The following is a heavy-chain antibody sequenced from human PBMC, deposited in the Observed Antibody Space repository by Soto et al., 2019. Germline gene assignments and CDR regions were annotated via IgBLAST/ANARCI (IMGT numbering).Heavy chain of an antibody. D-gene: IGHD3-9*01. CDR3: ATFTTMFDYPIDYYGMDV. J-gene: IGHJ6*02. CDR1: GGTFSSYA. Sequence: QVQLVQSGAEVKKPGSSVKVSCKASGGTFSSYAISWVRQAPGQWLEWMGGIIPIFGTANYAQKFQGRVTITADESTSTAYMELSSLRSEDTAVYYCATFTTMFDYPIDYYGMDVWGQGTTVTVSS. CDR2: IIPIFGTA. V-gene: IGHV1-69*01.